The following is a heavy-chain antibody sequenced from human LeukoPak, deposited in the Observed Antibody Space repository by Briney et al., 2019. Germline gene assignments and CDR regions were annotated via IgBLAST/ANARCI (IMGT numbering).Heavy chain of an antibody. J-gene: IGHJ5*02. V-gene: IGHV3-66*01. Sequence: GGSLRLSCAASGFTVSSNYMSWVRQAPGKGLEWVSVIYSGGSTYYADSVKGRFTISRDNSKNTLYLQMNSLRAEDTAVYYCARVDYSTGFDPWGQGTLVTVSS. CDR2: IYSGGST. CDR3: ARVDYSTGFDP. D-gene: IGHD6-13*01. CDR1: GFTVSSNY.